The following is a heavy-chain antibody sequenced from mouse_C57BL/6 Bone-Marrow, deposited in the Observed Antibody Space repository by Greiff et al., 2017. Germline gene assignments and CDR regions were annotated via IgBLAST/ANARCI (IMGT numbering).Heavy chain of an antibody. CDR1: GYTFTSYW. J-gene: IGHJ4*01. CDR2: IDPNSGGT. V-gene: IGHV1-72*01. D-gene: IGHD2-4*01. Sequence: QVQLQQPGAELVKPGASVKLSCKASGYTFTSYWMPWVKQRPGRGLAWIGRIDPNSGGTKYNEKFKSKATLTVDQPASTAYLQLSSLTSEDSAVYYWARSVGLRYAMDYWGQGTSVTVSS. CDR3: ARSVGLRYAMDY.